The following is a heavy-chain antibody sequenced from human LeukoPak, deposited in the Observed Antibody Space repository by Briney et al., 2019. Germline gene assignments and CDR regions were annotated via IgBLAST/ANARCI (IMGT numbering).Heavy chain of an antibody. CDR2: IYYSGST. D-gene: IGHD3-10*01. V-gene: IGHV4-31*03. CDR1: GGSISSGGYS. CDR3: ARTMVRGVIVDY. J-gene: IGHJ4*02. Sequence: SETLSLTCTVSGGSISSGGYSWSWIRQHPGKGLEWIGYIYYSGSTYYNPPLKSRVTISVDTSKNQFSLKLSSVTAADTAVYYCARTMVRGVIVDYWGQGTLVTVSS.